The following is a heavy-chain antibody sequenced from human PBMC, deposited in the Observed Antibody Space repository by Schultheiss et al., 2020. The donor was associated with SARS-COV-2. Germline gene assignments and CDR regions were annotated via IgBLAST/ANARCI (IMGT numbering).Heavy chain of an antibody. Sequence: SETLSLTCAVYGGSFSGYYWSWIRQPPGKGLEWIGSIYHSGSTYYNPSLKSRVTISVDTSKNQFSLKLSSVTAADTAVYYCASFSAMVEYWGQGTLVTVSS. V-gene: IGHV4-34*01. J-gene: IGHJ4*02. CDR3: ASFSAMVEY. D-gene: IGHD5-18*01. CDR2: IYHSGST. CDR1: GGSFSGYY.